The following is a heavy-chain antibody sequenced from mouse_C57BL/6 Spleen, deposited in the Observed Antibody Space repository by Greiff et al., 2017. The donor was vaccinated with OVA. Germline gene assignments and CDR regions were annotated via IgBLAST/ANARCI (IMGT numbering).Heavy chain of an antibody. CDR3: AILFSTSGGPY. V-gene: IGHV1-80*01. J-gene: IGHJ2*01. CDR2: IYPGDGDT. Sequence: VQLLESGAELVKPGASVKISCKASGYAFSSYWMDWVKQRPGTGLAWIGQIYPGDGDTTYNGKFTGKATQTADKSSSTAYMQLSSLTSEDSAVYFCAILFSTSGGPYWGQGTTLTVSS. CDR1: GYAFSSYW. D-gene: IGHD1-1*01.